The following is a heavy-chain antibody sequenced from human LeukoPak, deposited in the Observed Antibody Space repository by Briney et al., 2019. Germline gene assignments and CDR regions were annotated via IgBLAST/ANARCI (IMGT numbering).Heavy chain of an antibody. Sequence: PSETLSLTCAVYGGSFSGYYWSWIRQPPGKGLEWIGEINHSGSTNYNPSLKSRVTISVDTSKNQFSLKLSSVTAADTAVYYCARGANSSGWYKGFDYRGQGTLVTVSS. V-gene: IGHV4-34*01. D-gene: IGHD6-19*01. CDR3: ARGANSSGWYKGFDY. CDR2: INHSGST. J-gene: IGHJ4*02. CDR1: GGSFSGYY.